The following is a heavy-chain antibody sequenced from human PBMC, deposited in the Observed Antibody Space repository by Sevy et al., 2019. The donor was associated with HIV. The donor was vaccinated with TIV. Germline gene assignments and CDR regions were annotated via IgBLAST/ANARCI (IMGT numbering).Heavy chain of an antibody. CDR2: INYSGRS. J-gene: IGHJ4*02. CDR1: GASISSSGYY. D-gene: IGHD6-19*01. V-gene: IGHV4-39*01. CDR3: AGPILTYNNGWSYYDY. Sequence: LRETLSLTCTVSGASISSSGYYWGWIRQPPGKGLEWIASINYSGRSFYNPSLKSRVTISADTSKNQFSLDLNSVTAADTAIYYCAGPILTYNNGWSYYDYWGQGTVVTVSS.